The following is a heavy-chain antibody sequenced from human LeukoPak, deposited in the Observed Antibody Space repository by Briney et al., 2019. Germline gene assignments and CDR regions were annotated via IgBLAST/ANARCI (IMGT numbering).Heavy chain of an antibody. J-gene: IGHJ3*02. Sequence: GGSLRLSCAASGFTFSSYDMTWVRQAPGRGLEWVANIKQDGSEKYYVDSVKGRFTISRDNAKNSLYLQMNSLRAEDTAVYYCARMDGGILLFSDAFDIWGQGTMVTVSS. D-gene: IGHD2-21*02. CDR2: IKQDGSEK. CDR3: ARMDGGILLFSDAFDI. V-gene: IGHV3-7*01. CDR1: GFTFSSYD.